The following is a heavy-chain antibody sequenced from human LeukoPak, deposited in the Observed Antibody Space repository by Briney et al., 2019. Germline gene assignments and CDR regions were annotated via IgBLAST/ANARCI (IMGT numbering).Heavy chain of an antibody. CDR3: AKGVAAGYYYYMDV. Sequence: PGRSLRLSCAASGFTFDDYAMHWVRQAPGKGLEWASGISWNSGSIGYADSVKGRFTISRDNAKNSLYLQMNSLRAEDTALYYCAKGVAAGYYYYMDVCGKGTTVTVSS. CDR1: GFTFDDYA. D-gene: IGHD6-13*01. V-gene: IGHV3-9*01. J-gene: IGHJ6*03. CDR2: ISWNSGSI.